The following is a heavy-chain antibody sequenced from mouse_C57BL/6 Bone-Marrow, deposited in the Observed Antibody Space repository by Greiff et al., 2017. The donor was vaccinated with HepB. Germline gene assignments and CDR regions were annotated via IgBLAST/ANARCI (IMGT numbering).Heavy chain of an antibody. CDR3: ARPRGFYFDY. CDR1: GYTFTDYY. CDR2: INPYNGGT. Sequence: VQLQQSGPVLVKPGASVKMSCKASGYTFTDYYMNWVKQSHGKSLEWIGVINPYNGGTSYNQKFKGKATLTVDKSSSTAYMELNSLTSEDSAVYYCARPRGFYFDYWGQGTTLTVSS. V-gene: IGHV1-19*01. J-gene: IGHJ2*01.